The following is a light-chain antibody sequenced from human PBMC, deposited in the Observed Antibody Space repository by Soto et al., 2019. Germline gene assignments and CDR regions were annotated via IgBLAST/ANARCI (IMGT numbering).Light chain of an antibody. V-gene: IGLV2-14*03. J-gene: IGLJ3*02. Sequence: QSALTQPASVSGSPGQSITISCTGTSSDIGNYKYVSWYQQHPGKAPKLMIYDVSNRPSGVSDRFSGSKSANTASLTISGLQPEDEADYYCSSYTTSNTLIVFGGGTKVTVL. CDR1: SSDIGNYKY. CDR3: SSYTTSNTLIV. CDR2: DVS.